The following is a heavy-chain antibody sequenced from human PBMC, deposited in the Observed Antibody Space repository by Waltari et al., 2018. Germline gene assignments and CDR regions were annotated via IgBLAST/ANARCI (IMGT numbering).Heavy chain of an antibody. D-gene: IGHD1-26*01. CDR3: AREGSSGSYWGSDYFDY. V-gene: IGHV4-4*07. CDR1: GGSISSYY. Sequence: QVQLQESGPGLVKPSETLSLTCTVSGGSISSYYWSWIRQPAGKGLEWIGRIYTSGSTNYNPPLKSRGTMSVDTSKNQFSLKLSSVTAADTAVYYCAREGSSGSYWGSDYFDYWGQGTLVTVSS. J-gene: IGHJ4*02. CDR2: IYTSGST.